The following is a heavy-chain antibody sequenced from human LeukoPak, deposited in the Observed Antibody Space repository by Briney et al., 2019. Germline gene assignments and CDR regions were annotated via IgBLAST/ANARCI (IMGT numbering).Heavy chain of an antibody. CDR2: IYSGGST. CDR1: GFTVSSNY. CDR3: AKDGWDSSGWYGVNNWFDP. Sequence: PGGSLRLSCAASGFTVSSNYMSWVRQAPGKGLEWVSVIYSGGSTYYADSVKGRFTISRDNSKNTLYLQMNSLRAEDTAVYYCAKDGWDSSGWYGVNNWFDPWGQGTLVTVSS. J-gene: IGHJ5*02. D-gene: IGHD6-19*01. V-gene: IGHV3-53*05.